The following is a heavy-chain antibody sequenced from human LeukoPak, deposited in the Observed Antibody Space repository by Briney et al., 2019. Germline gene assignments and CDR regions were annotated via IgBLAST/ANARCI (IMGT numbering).Heavy chain of an antibody. CDR3: ARVRIAAAILYYYYMDV. D-gene: IGHD6-13*01. J-gene: IGHJ6*03. CDR2: INPSGGST. V-gene: IGHV1-46*01. CDR1: GYTFTRYY. Sequence: ASVKVSCKASGYTFTRYYMYWVRQAPGQGLEWMGIINPSGGSTNYAQKFQGRVTMTRDTSTNTVYMELSSLRSEDTAVYYCARVRIAAAILYYYYMDVWGKGTTVTVSS.